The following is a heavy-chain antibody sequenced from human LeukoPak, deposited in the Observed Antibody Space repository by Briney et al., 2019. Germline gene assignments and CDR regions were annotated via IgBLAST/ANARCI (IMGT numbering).Heavy chain of an antibody. CDR2: IYSGGST. Sequence: GGSLRLSCAASGFSFSDAWMSWVRQAPGKGLEWVSVIYSGGSTYYADSVKGRFTISRDNSKNTLYLQMNSLRAEDTAVYYCAREVLTGYSGANDAFDIWGQGTMVTVSS. D-gene: IGHD3-9*01. CDR1: GFSFSDAW. J-gene: IGHJ3*02. V-gene: IGHV3-53*01. CDR3: AREVLTGYSGANDAFDI.